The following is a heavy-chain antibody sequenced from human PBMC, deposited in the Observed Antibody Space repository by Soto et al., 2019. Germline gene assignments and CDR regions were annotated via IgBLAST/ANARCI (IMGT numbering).Heavy chain of an antibody. CDR3: ARDLQYDILTGYTSWEPTLGKDY. Sequence: QVQLVQSGAEVKKPGASVKVSCKASGYTFTSYGISWVRQAPGQGVEWMGWISAYNGNTNYAQKLQGRVTMTTDTSTSTAYMELRSLRPADTAVYYCARDLQYDILTGYTSWEPTLGKDYCGQGTLVTFSS. D-gene: IGHD3-9*01. CDR2: ISAYNGNT. CDR1: GYTFTSYG. V-gene: IGHV1-18*01. J-gene: IGHJ4*02.